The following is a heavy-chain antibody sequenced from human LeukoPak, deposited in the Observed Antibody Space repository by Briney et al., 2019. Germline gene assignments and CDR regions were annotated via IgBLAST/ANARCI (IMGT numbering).Heavy chain of an antibody. CDR2: ISYDGSNK. V-gene: IGHV3-30-3*01. Sequence: GGSLRLSCAASGFTFSDYYMSWIRQAPGKGLEWVAVISYDGSNKYYADSVKGRFTISRDNSKNTLYLQMNSLRAEDTAVYYCARDRDGYNSDFDYWGQGTLVTVSS. D-gene: IGHD5-24*01. CDR3: ARDRDGYNSDFDY. CDR1: GFTFSDYY. J-gene: IGHJ4*02.